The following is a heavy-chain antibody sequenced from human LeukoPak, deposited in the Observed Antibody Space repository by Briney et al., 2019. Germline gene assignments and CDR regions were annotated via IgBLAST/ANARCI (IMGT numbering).Heavy chain of an antibody. D-gene: IGHD3-10*01. CDR3: ARSRGSGSRQSPFDY. Sequence: SETLSLTCAVYGGSFSGYYWSWIRQPPGKGLEWIGEINHSGSTNYNPSLKSRVTISVDTSKNQFSLKLSSVTAADTVVYYCARSRGSGSRQSPFDYWGQGTLVTVSS. J-gene: IGHJ4*02. V-gene: IGHV4-34*01. CDR2: INHSGST. CDR1: GGSFSGYY.